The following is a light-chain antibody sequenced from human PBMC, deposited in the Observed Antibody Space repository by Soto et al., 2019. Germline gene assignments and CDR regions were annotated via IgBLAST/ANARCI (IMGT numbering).Light chain of an antibody. J-gene: IGLJ3*02. CDR2: EVS. CDR3: SSYAGWINWV. CDR1: SSDVGANNF. Sequence: QSALTQPASVSGSPGQSITISCTGTSSDVGANNFVSWYQQHPGKAPKVMIYEVSNRPSGVSNRFSGSKSGNTASLTVSGLQTEDEADYYCSSYAGWINWVFGGGTKLTVL. V-gene: IGLV2-14*01.